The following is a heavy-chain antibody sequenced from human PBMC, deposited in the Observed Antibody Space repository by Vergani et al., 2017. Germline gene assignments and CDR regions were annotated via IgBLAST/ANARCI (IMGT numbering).Heavy chain of an antibody. CDR2: IRYDGSNK. CDR3: AKAHFAYCGGDCYWWYFDY. Sequence: QVQLVESGGGVVQPGGSLRLSCAASGFTFSSYGMHWVRQAPGKGLEWVAFIRYDGSNKYYADSVKGRFTISRDNSKNTLYLQMNSLRAEDTAVYYCAKAHFAYCGGDCYWWYFDYWGQGTLVTVSS. CDR1: GFTFSSYG. D-gene: IGHD2-21*02. J-gene: IGHJ4*02. V-gene: IGHV3-30*02.